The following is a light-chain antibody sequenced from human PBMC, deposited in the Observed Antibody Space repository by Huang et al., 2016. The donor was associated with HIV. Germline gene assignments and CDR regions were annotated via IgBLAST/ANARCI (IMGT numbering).Light chain of an antibody. CDR3: QQYNGWPPAT. CDR2: GAS. CDR1: QSVNIN. Sequence: EIVMTQSPATLAVSPGERATISCRASQSVNINLAWYQQKPGLAPRRLIYGASASATVRPARCSGGRSGTESTLTISSRQSEDFSVYYCQQYNGWPPATFGQGTKLEIK. J-gene: IGKJ2*01. V-gene: IGKV3D-15*01.